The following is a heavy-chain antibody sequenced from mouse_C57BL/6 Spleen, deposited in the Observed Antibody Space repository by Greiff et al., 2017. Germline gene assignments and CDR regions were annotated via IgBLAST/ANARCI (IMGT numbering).Heavy chain of an antibody. CDR2: IYPGDGDT. CDR1: GYAFSSSW. Sequence: QVQLQQSGPELVKPGASVKISCKASGYAFSSSWMNWVKQRPGKGLEWIGRIYPGDGDTNYNGKFKGKATLTADKSSSTAYMQLSSLTSEDSAVYFCARSGYYGTYYCAMDYWGQGTSVTVSS. CDR3: ARSGYYGTYYCAMDY. D-gene: IGHD1-1*01. V-gene: IGHV1-82*01. J-gene: IGHJ4*01.